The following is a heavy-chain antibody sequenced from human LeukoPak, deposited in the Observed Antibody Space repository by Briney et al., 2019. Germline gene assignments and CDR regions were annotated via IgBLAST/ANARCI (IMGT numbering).Heavy chain of an antibody. J-gene: IGHJ4*02. CDR3: ARDSSGYDGYYFDY. CDR1: GGSFSGYY. CDR2: INHSGST. V-gene: IGHV4-34*01. Sequence: PSETLSLTCAVYGGSFSGYYWSWIRQPPGKGLEWIGEINHSGSTNYNPSLKSRVTISVDTSKNQFSLKLSSVTAADTAVYYCARDSSGYDGYYFDYWGQGTLVTVSS. D-gene: IGHD5-12*01.